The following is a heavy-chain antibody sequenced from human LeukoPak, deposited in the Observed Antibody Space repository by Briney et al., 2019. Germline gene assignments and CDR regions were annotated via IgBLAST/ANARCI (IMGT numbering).Heavy chain of an antibody. CDR1: RFTFSDFA. CDR3: ARDHYGDYVDY. D-gene: IGHD4-17*01. CDR2: IGGTGDDT. J-gene: IGHJ4*02. V-gene: IGHV3-23*01. Sequence: GGSLRLSCAASRFTFSDFAMSWVRQAPGKGLEWVSTIGGTGDDTYYADSVKGRFTISRDNSKSTLYLQMSSLRAEDTAVYYCARDHYGDYVDYWGQGTLVTVSS.